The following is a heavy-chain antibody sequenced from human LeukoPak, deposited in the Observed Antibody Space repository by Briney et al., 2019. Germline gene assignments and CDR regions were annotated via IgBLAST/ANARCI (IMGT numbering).Heavy chain of an antibody. J-gene: IGHJ4*02. CDR2: ISGSGGRT. CDR1: GFTFSSYG. D-gene: IGHD6-13*01. Sequence: GGSLRLSCAASGFTFSSYGMSWVRQAPGKGLEWVSAISGSGGRTSYAASVKGRFTISRDNSKNTLYLQMNSLRAEDTAVYYCARSRGSWYVDYWGQGTLVTVSS. V-gene: IGHV3-23*01. CDR3: ARSRGSWYVDY.